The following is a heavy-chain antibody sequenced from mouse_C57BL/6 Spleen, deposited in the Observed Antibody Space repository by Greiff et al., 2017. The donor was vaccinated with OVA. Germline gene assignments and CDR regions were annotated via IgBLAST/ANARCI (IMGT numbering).Heavy chain of an antibody. V-gene: IGHV1-52*01. CDR3: ARDDDGYPFAY. D-gene: IGHD2-3*01. CDR2: IDPSDSDT. CDR1: GYTFTSYW. Sequence: QVQLQQPGAELVRPGSSVKLSCKASGYTFTSYWMHWVKQRPIQGLEWIGNIDPSDSDTHYNQKFKDKATLTVDKSSSTAYMQLSSLTSEDSAVYYCARDDDGYPFAYWGQGTLVTVSA. J-gene: IGHJ3*01.